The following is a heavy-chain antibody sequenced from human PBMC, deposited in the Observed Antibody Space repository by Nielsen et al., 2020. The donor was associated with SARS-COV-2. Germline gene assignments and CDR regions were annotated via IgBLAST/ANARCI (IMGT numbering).Heavy chain of an antibody. CDR2: ISYDANNI. Sequence: GEFLKISCVASGFDFRSHAMHWVRQAPGKGLEWVAAISYDANNIFYSDSVRGRFSISRDNSRNTLSLQMLSLRREDTAVYHCARGRFSSSYYFDFWGQGTLVTVSS. CDR1: GFDFRSHA. V-gene: IGHV3-30*04. D-gene: IGHD6-13*01. J-gene: IGHJ4*02. CDR3: ARGRFSSSYYFDF.